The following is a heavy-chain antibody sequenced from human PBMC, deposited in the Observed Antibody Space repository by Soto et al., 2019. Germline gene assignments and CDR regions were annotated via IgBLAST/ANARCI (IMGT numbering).Heavy chain of an antibody. CDR3: ARDRGWSSSPGCFDY. CDR2: INSGSTI. CDR1: GFTFSNYE. Sequence: EVQLVESGGGLVQPGGSLRLSCAASGFTFSNYEMNWVRQAPGEGLEWVSYINSGSTIYYADSVKGRFTISRDNTKNSLYLQMNSLRAEDTAVYYCARDRGWSSSPGCFDYWGQGTLVTVSS. V-gene: IGHV3-48*03. D-gene: IGHD6-6*01. J-gene: IGHJ4*02.